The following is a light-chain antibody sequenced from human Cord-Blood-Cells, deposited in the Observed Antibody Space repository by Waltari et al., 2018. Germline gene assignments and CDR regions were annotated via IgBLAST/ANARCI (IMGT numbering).Light chain of an antibody. CDR1: SSDVGSYNL. V-gene: IGLV2-23*02. Sequence: QSALTQPASVSGSPGQSITISCTGPSSDVGSYNLVSWYQQHPGKSPNLMIYEVSKRPSGVSMRFAGSKSGSTACLTVVGLQAEDEADYYCCSYAGSSTLVFGGGTKLTVL. CDR3: CSYAGSSTLV. CDR2: EVS. J-gene: IGLJ2*01.